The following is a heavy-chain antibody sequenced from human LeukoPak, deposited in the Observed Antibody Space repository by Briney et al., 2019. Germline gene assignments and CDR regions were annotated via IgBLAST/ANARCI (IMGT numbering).Heavy chain of an antibody. CDR2: ISAYNGNT. D-gene: IGHD5-12*01. CDR3: ARARGYSGYDLQR. Sequence: PGGSLRLSCAASGFTFTSYGISWVRQAPGQGLEWMGWISAYNGNTNYAQKLQGRVTMTTDTSTSTAYMELRSLRSDDTAVYYCARARGYSGYDLQRWGQGTLVTVSS. CDR1: GFTFTSYG. J-gene: IGHJ4*02. V-gene: IGHV1-18*01.